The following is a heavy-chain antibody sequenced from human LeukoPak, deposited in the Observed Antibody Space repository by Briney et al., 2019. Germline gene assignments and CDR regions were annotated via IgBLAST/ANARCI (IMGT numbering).Heavy chain of an antibody. J-gene: IGHJ5*02. CDR3: ARDKDDYGSGNHWFDP. V-gene: IGHV3-11*01. D-gene: IGHD3-10*01. Sequence: PGGSLRLSCAASGFTFSDYYMSWIRQATGKGLEWVSYISSSGSTIYYADSVKGRFTISRDNAKNSLYLQMNSLRAEDTAVYYCARDKDDYGSGNHWFDPWGQGTLVTVSS. CDR2: ISSSGSTI. CDR1: GFTFSDYY.